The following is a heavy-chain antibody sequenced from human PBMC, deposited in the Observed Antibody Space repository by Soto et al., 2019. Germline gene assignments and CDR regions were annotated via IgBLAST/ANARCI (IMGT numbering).Heavy chain of an antibody. CDR1: GDSISSRSYY. J-gene: IGHJ4*02. CDR3: GRQRTSVVTLAYFDV. D-gene: IGHD2-21*02. CDR2: IYYSGST. Sequence: SETLSLTCTVTGDSISSRSYYWGWIRQPPGKGLEWIGSIYYSGSTYNNPSLRSRVSMSIDTSKDQFSLKLKSVTAADTALYFCGRQRTSVVTLAYFDVWGPRSPVPVSS. V-gene: IGHV4-39*01.